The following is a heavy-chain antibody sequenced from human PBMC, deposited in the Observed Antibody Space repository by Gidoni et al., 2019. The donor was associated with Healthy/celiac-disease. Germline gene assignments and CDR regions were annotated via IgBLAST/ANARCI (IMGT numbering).Heavy chain of an antibody. CDR2: IYYSGST. Sequence: QLQLQASGPGLVEPSETLSLTCTVSGGSISSSSSSWGWIRQSPGKGLEWSGSIYYSGSTYSNPSLKSRVTISVDTSKNQFSRKLSSVTAADTAVYYCATRPLYPPVAGFDYWGQGTLVTVSS. V-gene: IGHV4-39*01. CDR3: ATRPLYPPVAGFDY. J-gene: IGHJ4*02. CDR1: GGSISSSSSS. D-gene: IGHD6-19*01.